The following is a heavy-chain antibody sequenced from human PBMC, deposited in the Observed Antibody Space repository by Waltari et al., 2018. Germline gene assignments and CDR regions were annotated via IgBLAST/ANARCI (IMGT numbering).Heavy chain of an antibody. J-gene: IGHJ5*02. Sequence: QVQLVQSGAEVKKPGASVKVSCKASGYTFTGYYMHWVRQAPGQGLEWMGRINPNGGGTNYAQKFQGRVTMTRDTSISTAYMELSRLRSDDTAVYYCARVSPVRGFDPWGQGTLVTVSS. CDR3: ARVSPVRGFDP. V-gene: IGHV1-2*06. CDR1: GYTFTGYY. CDR2: INPNGGGT.